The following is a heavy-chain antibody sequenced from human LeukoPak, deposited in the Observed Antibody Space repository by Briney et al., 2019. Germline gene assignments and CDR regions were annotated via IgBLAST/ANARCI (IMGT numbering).Heavy chain of an antibody. D-gene: IGHD4-17*01. CDR1: GGSISSYY. Sequence: PSETLSLTCTVSGGSISSYYWSWIRQPPGKGLEWIGYIYYNGSTNYNPSLKSRVTISVDTSKNQFSLKLSSVTAADTAVYYCARMKYGDYWFDPWGQGTLVTVSS. CDR3: ARMKYGDYWFDP. CDR2: IYYNGST. J-gene: IGHJ5*02. V-gene: IGHV4-59*01.